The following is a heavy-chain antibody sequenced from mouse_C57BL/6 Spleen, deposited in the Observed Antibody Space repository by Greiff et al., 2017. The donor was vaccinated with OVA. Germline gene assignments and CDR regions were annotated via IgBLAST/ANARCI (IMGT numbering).Heavy chain of an antibody. CDR1: GYAFSSSW. D-gene: IGHD2-13*01. J-gene: IGHJ2*01. Sequence: QVQLQQSGPELVKPGASVKISCTASGYAFSSSWMNWVKQRPGKGLEWIGRIYPGDGDTNYNGKFKGKATLTADKSSSTAYMQLSSLTSEDAAVDFCARGGDKFDYWGQGTTLTVSA. CDR2: IYPGDGDT. V-gene: IGHV1-82*01. CDR3: ARGGDKFDY.